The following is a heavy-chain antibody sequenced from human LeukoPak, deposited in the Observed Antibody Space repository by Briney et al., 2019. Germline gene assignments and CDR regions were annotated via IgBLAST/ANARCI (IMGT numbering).Heavy chain of an antibody. CDR1: GGSISSSSYY. J-gene: IGHJ6*03. D-gene: IGHD5-18*01. Sequence: SETPSLTCTVSGGSISSSSYYWGWIRQPPGKGLEWIGSIYYSGRTYYNPSLKSRVTISVDTSKNQFSLKLSSVTAADTAVYYCARVASYGSHYYYYYMDVWGKGTTVTISS. CDR3: ARVASYGSHYYYYYMDV. V-gene: IGHV4-39*07. CDR2: IYYSGRT.